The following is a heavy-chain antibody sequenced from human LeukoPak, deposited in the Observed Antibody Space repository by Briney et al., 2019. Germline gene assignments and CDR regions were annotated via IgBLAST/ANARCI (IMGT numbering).Heavy chain of an antibody. CDR3: AKVPSTVTTLWFDP. CDR1: GFTFSSYA. D-gene: IGHD4-17*01. J-gene: IGHJ5*02. Sequence: PGGSLRLSCTASGFTFSSYAMNWVRQAPGKGLEWVSGIGAGGTFTYYADSVKGRFTISRDNSRNTLYLQMNSLRADDTAVYCCAKVPSTVTTLWFDPWGRGTLVTVSS. V-gene: IGHV3-23*01. CDR2: IGAGGTFT.